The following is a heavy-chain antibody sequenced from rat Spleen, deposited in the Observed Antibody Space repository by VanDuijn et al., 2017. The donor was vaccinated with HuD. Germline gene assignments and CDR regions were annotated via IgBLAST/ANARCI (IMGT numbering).Heavy chain of an antibody. CDR3: ASRIYYYSGVDY. D-gene: IGHD1-1*01. CDR2: IKGDGNT. CDR1: GFPLSNYD. Sequence: QVQLKESGPGLVQPSQTLSLTCTVSGFPLSNYDVMWVRQPPGKGLEWMGVIKGDGNTDYISPLKSRLSISRDTSKSQVYLKLSSLQTEDTATYYCASRIYYYSGVDYWGQGTLVTVSS. V-gene: IGHV2-13*01. J-gene: IGHJ3*01.